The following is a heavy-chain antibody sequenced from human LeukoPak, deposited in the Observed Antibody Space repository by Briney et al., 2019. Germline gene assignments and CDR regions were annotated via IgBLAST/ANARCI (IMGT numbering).Heavy chain of an antibody. CDR2: INHSGST. V-gene: IGHV4-34*01. CDR3: ASRIAVAGTIDP. Sequence: SETLSLTCAVYGGSFSGYYWSWIRQPPGKGLEWIGEINHSGSTNYNPPLKSRVTISVDTSKNQFSLKLSSVTAAGTAVYYCASRIAVAGTIDPWGQGTLVTVSS. D-gene: IGHD6-19*01. CDR1: GGSFSGYY. J-gene: IGHJ5*02.